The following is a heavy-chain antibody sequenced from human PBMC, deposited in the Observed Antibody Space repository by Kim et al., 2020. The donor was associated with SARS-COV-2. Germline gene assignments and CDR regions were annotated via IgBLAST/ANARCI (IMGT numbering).Heavy chain of an antibody. Sequence: GGSLRLSCAASGFTFSSYSMNWVRQAPGKGLEWVSSISSSSSYIYYADSVKGRFTISRDNAKNSLYLQMNSLRAEDTAVYYCARADSSSSYWYFDLWGRGTLVTVSS. CDR1: GFTFSSYS. CDR2: ISSSSSYI. V-gene: IGHV3-21*01. J-gene: IGHJ2*01. D-gene: IGHD6-13*01. CDR3: ARADSSSSYWYFDL.